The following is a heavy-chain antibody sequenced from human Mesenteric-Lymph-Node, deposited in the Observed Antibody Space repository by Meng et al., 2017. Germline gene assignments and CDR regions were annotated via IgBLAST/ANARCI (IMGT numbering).Heavy chain of an antibody. D-gene: IGHD3-10*01. CDR2: IKQDGSEE. CDR3: TKGITLVRSGMDV. Sequence: GESLKISCAASGFTFRSYFMYWVRQAPGKGLEWVANIKQDGSEEYYVDSVKGRFTISRDNAKNSLFLQMNSLRAEDTAVYHCTKGITLVRSGMDVWGQGTTVTVSS. J-gene: IGHJ6*02. V-gene: IGHV3-7*03. CDR1: GFTFRSYF.